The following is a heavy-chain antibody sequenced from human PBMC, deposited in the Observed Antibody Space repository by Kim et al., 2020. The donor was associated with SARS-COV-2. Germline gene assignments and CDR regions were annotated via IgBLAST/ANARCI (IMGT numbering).Heavy chain of an antibody. V-gene: IGHV3-23*01. J-gene: IGHJ4*02. Sequence: ADSGTGRFTVSRDNAKDTLYRQMDSLRAEDTALYYCAKDHESSGWPTFDYWGQGILVTVSS. CDR3: AKDHESSGWPTFDY. D-gene: IGHD3-22*01.